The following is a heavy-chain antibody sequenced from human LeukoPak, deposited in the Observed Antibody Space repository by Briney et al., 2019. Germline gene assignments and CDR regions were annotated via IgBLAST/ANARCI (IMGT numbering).Heavy chain of an antibody. CDR3: ARSLAMIVVVTPNFDY. V-gene: IGHV3-21*01. D-gene: IGHD3-22*01. CDR1: GFTFSSYS. Sequence: GGSLRLSCAASGFTFSSYSMNWVRQAPGKELEWVSSISSSSSYIYYADSVKGRFTISRDNAKNSLYLQMNSLRAEDTAVYYCARSLAMIVVVTPNFDYWGQGTLVTVSS. J-gene: IGHJ4*02. CDR2: ISSSSSYI.